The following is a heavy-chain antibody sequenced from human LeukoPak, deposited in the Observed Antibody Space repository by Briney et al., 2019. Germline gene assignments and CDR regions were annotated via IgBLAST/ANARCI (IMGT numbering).Heavy chain of an antibody. J-gene: IGHJ4*02. CDR1: GFTFSSSA. CDR3: AKVLDTAMLMHPAYDF. V-gene: IGHV3-23*01. D-gene: IGHD5-18*01. Sequence: QPGGSLRLSCAAFGFTFSSSALNWVRQAPGKGLEWVSVISGSGGGTYYADSVKGRFTISRDKSKNTLYLQMNSLRAEDTAVYHCAKVLDTAMLMHPAYDFWGQGTLVTVSS. CDR2: ISGSGGGT.